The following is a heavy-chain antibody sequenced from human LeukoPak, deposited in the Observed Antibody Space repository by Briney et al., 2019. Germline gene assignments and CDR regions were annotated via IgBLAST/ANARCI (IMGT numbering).Heavy chain of an antibody. D-gene: IGHD3-3*01. CDR3: ARHAPNTIFGVGWFDP. CDR1: GGSISSSSYY. Sequence: SETLSLTCTVSGGSISSSSYYWGWIRQPPGKGLEWIGSIYYSGSTYYNPSLKSRVTISVDTTKNQFSPKLSSVTAADTAVYYCARHAPNTIFGVGWFDPSGQGTLVTVSS. CDR2: IYYSGST. J-gene: IGHJ5*02. V-gene: IGHV4-39*01.